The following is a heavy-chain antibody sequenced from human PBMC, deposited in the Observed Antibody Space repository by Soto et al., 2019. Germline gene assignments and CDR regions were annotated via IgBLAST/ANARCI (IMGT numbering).Heavy chain of an antibody. V-gene: IGHV3-30*18. CDR2: ISFDGSHK. J-gene: IGHJ4*02. Sequence: VESGGGVVQPGRSLRLSCAGSGFTFSNYGLHWVRQAPGKGLDWVSFISFDGSHKYYADSVKGRFTISRDNSNNMLYLQMDSLTTEDTAVYYCAKDGAPRYCSRSSCHPAGAYWGQGTLVTVSS. CDR1: GFTFSNYG. D-gene: IGHD2-15*01. CDR3: AKDGAPRYCSRSSCHPAGAY.